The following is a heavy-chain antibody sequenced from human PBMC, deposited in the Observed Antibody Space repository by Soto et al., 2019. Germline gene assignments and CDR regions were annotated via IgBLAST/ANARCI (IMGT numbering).Heavy chain of an antibody. D-gene: IGHD3-10*01. CDR1: GGSISSSSYY. CDR3: ARHPPILYGSGGGYYMDV. CDR2: IYYSGST. V-gene: IGHV4-39*01. J-gene: IGHJ6*03. Sequence: QLQLQESGPGLVKPSETLSLTCTVSGGSISSSSYYWGWIRQPPGKGLEWIGSIYYSGSTYYNPSLKSRVTISVDTSKNQFSLKLSSVTAADTAVYYCARHPPILYGSGGGYYMDVWGKGTTVTVSS.